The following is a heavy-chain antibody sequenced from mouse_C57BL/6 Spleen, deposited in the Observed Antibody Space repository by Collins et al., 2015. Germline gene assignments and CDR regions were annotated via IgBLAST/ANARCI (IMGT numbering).Heavy chain of an antibody. D-gene: IGHD1-1*01. J-gene: IGHJ4*01. Sequence: QVQLQQPGAEPVKPGASVKLSCKASGYTFTSYWMHWVKQRPGRGLEWIGRIDPNSGGTKYNEKFKSKATLTVDKPSSTAYMQLSSLTSEDSAVYYCARPYYGSSLYYAIDYWGQGTSVTVSS. CDR1: GYTFTSYW. CDR3: ARPYYGSSLYYAIDY. CDR2: IDPNSGGT. V-gene: IGHV1-72*01.